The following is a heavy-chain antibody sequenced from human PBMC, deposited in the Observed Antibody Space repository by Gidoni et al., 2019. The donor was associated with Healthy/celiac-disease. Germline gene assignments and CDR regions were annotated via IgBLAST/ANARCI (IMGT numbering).Heavy chain of an antibody. Sequence: QLQLVHSGAEVTQPGSPVMVSCKSSGGTFSSYTISWVRQAPGQGLEWMGRIIPILGIANYAQKVQGRVAITADKSTSTAYMELSSVRSEDKAVYYCARASLATGYLRFDPWGQGTLVTVSS. CDR3: ARASLATGYLRFDP. V-gene: IGHV1-69*02. CDR1: GGTFSSYT. D-gene: IGHD3-9*01. J-gene: IGHJ5*02. CDR2: IIPILGIA.